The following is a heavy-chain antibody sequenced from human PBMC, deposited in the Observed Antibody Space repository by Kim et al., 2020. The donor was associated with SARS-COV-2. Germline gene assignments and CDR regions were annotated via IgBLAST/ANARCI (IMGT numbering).Heavy chain of an antibody. Sequence: IYSAGSVKGRFTISMNNATTSLYLQMNGLRDEDTAVYYCARDSGGYDFDYWGQGTLVTVSS. D-gene: IGHD3-16*01. CDR3: ARDSGGYDFDY. V-gene: IGHV3-48*02. CDR2: I. J-gene: IGHJ4*02.